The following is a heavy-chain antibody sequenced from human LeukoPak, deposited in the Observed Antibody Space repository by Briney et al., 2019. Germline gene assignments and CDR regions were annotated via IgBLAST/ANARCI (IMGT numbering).Heavy chain of an antibody. CDR3: AKDGGNAGDAFDI. CDR2: INSDGSST. D-gene: IGHD4-23*01. CDR1: GFTFSSYW. J-gene: IGHJ3*02. Sequence: GGSLRLSCAASGFTFSSYWMHWVRQAPGKGLVWVSRINSDGSSTSYADSVKGRFTISRDNAKNTLYLQMNSLRAEDTAVYYCAKDGGNAGDAFDIWGQGTMVTVSS. V-gene: IGHV3-74*01.